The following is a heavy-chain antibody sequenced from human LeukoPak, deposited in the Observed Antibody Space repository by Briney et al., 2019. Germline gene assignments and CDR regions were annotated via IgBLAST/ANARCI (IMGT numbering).Heavy chain of an antibody. CDR3: AKGPPYGGNPPGGSF. D-gene: IGHD4-23*01. J-gene: IGHJ4*02. CDR2: ISGSGGST. Sequence: PGGSLRLSCAASGFTFSSYAMGWVRQAPGKGLEWVSAISGSGGSTYYADSVKGRFTISRDNSKNTLYLQMNSLRAEDTAVYYCAKGPPYGGNPPGGSFWGQGTLVTVSS. CDR1: GFTFSSYA. V-gene: IGHV3-23*01.